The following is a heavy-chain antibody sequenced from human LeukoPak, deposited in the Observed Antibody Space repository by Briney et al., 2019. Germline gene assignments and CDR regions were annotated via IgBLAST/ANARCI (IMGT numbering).Heavy chain of an antibody. CDR3: ARGYYYDSSGYYPYYGMDV. CDR2: ISSSSSYT. V-gene: IGHV3-11*05. CDR1: GFTFSDYY. D-gene: IGHD3-22*01. J-gene: IGHJ6*02. Sequence: GGFLRLSCAASGFTFSDYYMSWIRQAPGKGLEWVSYISSSSSYTNYADSVKGRFTISRDNAKNSLYLQMNSLRAEDTALYYCARGYYYDSSGYYPYYGMDVWGQGTTVTVSS.